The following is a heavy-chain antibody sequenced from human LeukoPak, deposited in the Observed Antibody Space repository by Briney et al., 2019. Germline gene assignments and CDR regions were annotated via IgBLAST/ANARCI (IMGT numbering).Heavy chain of an antibody. CDR2: INPILGIA. CDR3: ARSRPYCSGGSCTEEDAFDI. CDR1: GGTFSSYA. J-gene: IGHJ3*02. V-gene: IGHV1-69*04. Sequence: SVKVSCKASGGTFSSYAISWVRQAPGQGLEWMGRINPILGIANYAQKYQGRVAITADKSTSTAYMELSSLRSEDTAVYYCARSRPYCSGGSCTEEDAFDIWGQGTMVTVSS. D-gene: IGHD2-15*01.